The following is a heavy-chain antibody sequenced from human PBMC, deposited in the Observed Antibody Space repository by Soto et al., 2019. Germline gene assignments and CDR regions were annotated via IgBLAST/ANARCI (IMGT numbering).Heavy chain of an antibody. V-gene: IGHV1-3*01. D-gene: IGHD6-25*01. CDR3: ARGAAFLDY. Sequence: ASVKVSCKASGYTFSSYAIHWVRQAPGQGLEWMGWIHAGNGNTKYSQSFQGRVTISRDTSATTAYMELNSLRSEDTAVYYCARGAAFLDYWGQGTLVTVSS. CDR1: GYTFSSYA. J-gene: IGHJ4*02. CDR2: IHAGNGNT.